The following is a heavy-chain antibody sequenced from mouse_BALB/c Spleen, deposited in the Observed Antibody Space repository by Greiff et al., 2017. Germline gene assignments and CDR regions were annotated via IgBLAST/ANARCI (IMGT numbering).Heavy chain of an antibody. CDR1: GFTFSSYT. D-gene: IGHD1-1*01. Sequence: EVQGVESGGGLVKPGGSLKLSCAASGFTFSSYTMSWVRQTPEKRLEWVATISSGGSYTYYPDSVKGRFTISRDNAKNTLYLQMSSLKSEDTAMYYCTREDSNYYGSSFDYWGQGTTLTVSS. J-gene: IGHJ2*01. V-gene: IGHV5-6-4*01. CDR2: ISSGGSYT. CDR3: TREDSNYYGSSFDY.